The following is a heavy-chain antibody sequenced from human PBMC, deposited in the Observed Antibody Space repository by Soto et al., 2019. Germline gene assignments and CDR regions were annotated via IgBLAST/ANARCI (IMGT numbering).Heavy chain of an antibody. Sequence: QVQLQQWGAGLLKPSETLSLTCAVYGGSFSGYYWSWIRQPPGKGLEWIGEINHSGSTNYNPSLMSRVTISVDTSKNQFSLKLSSVTAADTAVYYCARVHTVVVPAVPKGTKPRLRYYMDVWGKGTTVTVSS. CDR1: GGSFSGYY. J-gene: IGHJ6*03. V-gene: IGHV4-34*01. CDR2: INHSGST. CDR3: ARVHTVVVPAVPKGTKPRLRYYMDV. D-gene: IGHD2-2*01.